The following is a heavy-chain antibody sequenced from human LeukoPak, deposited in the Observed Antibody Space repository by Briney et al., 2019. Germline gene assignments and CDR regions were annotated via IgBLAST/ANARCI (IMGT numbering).Heavy chain of an antibody. V-gene: IGHV3-53*01. CDR3: ARPYYYYMDV. CDR2: IYSGGST. CDR1: GFTVSSNY. Sequence: GVLRLSCAASGFTVSSNYMSWVRQAPGKGLEWVSLIYSGGSTYYADSVKGRFTISRDNSKNTLYLQMNSLRAEDTAVYYCARPYYYYMDVWGKGTTVIVSS. J-gene: IGHJ6*03.